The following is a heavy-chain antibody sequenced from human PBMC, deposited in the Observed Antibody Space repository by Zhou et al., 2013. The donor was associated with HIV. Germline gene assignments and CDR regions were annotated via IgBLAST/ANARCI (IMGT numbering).Heavy chain of an antibody. D-gene: IGHD3-10*01. Sequence: QVQLVQSGAEVKKPGASVKVSCQASGYTFTGYYMHWVRQAPGQGLEWMGWINPNSGDTKYTQKFQGRVTVTRDTSISTAYMELTRLTSDDTAVYYCARGEWRFGGAFDIVGPRGQVVSVSS. J-gene: IGHJ3*02. CDR3: ARGEWRFGGAFDI. CDR1: GYTFTGYY. V-gene: IGHV1-2*02. CDR2: INPNSGDT.